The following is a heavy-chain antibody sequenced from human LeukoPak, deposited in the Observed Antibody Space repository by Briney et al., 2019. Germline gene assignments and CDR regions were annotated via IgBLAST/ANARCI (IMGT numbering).Heavy chain of an antibody. D-gene: IGHD6-19*01. CDR1: GFTVSSNY. CDR2: ISSSSSYI. Sequence: SGGSLRLSCAASGFTVSSNYMSWVRQAPGKGLEWVSSISSSSSYIYYADSVKGRFTISRDNAKNSLYLQMNSLRAEDTAVYYCARRGASSGGLDYWGQGTLVTVSS. V-gene: IGHV3-21*01. CDR3: ARRGASSGGLDY. J-gene: IGHJ4*02.